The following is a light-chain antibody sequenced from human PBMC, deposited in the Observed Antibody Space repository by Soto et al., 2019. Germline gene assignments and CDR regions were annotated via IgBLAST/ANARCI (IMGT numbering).Light chain of an antibody. CDR1: SSDVGGYNY. CDR3: SSYTSSSTLYV. CDR2: EVS. Sequence: QSALTQPASVSVSPGQSITIPCTGTSSDVGGYNYVSWYXQXXGKAPKXMIYEVSNRPSGVSNRFSGSKSGNTASVTISGLQAEDEADYYCSSYTSSSTLYVFGTGTKATVL. V-gene: IGLV2-14*01. J-gene: IGLJ1*01.